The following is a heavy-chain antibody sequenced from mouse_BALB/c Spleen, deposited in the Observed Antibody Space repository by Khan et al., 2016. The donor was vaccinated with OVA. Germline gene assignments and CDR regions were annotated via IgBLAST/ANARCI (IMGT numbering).Heavy chain of an antibody. J-gene: IGHJ3*01. CDR2: ISNGGGST. V-gene: IGHV5-12*02. Sequence: EVELVESGGGLVQPGGSLKLSCATSGFTFSDYYMRWVRQTPEKRLEWVAYISNGGGSTHYPDTVTGRSTISRDTATNTLYLHMSRLKSEDTAIYYCACRRECCCRSTCGGHGKLVTVSA. CDR1: GFTFSDYY. CDR3: ACRRECCCRSTC. D-gene: IGHD6-1*01.